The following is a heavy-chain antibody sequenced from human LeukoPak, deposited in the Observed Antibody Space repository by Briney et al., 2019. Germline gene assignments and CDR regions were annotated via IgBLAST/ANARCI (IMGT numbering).Heavy chain of an antibody. V-gene: IGHV3-13*01. J-gene: IGHJ3*02. Sequence: GGSLRLSCAASGFTFSSYDMHWVRQATGKGLERVSAIGTAGDTYYPGSVKGRFTISRENAKNSLYLQMNSLRAGDTAVYYCARTTMMDAFDIWGQGTMVTVSS. CDR2: IGTAGDT. D-gene: IGHD3-22*01. CDR1: GFTFSSYD. CDR3: ARTTMMDAFDI.